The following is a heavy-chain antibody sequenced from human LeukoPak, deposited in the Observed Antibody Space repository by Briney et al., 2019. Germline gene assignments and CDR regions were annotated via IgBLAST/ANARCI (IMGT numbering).Heavy chain of an antibody. D-gene: IGHD3-3*01. V-gene: IGHV4-38-2*02. CDR2: IYYSGST. Sequence: PSETLSLTCTVSGYSIRSDSYWDWVRQPPGKGLEWIGYIYYSGSTNYNPSLKSRVTISVDTSKNQFSLKLSSVTAADTAVYYCARGRDDFWSGYYSGHFDYWGQGTLVTVSS. J-gene: IGHJ4*02. CDR3: ARGRDDFWSGYYSGHFDY. CDR1: GYSIRSDSY.